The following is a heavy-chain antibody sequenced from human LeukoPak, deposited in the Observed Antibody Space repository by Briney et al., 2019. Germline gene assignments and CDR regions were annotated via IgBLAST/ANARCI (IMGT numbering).Heavy chain of an antibody. CDR1: GFTFSSYSM. D-gene: IGHD3-10*01. V-gene: IGHV4-4*01. CDR2: VYHDGGT. CDR3: ASQYGSGHYHFDY. Sequence: PGVSLRLSCAASGFTFSSYSMNWVRQPPGEGVEWIGQVYHDGGTKYNPSLKSRVTILVDKSKNQFSLKLSSVTAADTAVYFCASQYGSGHYHFDYWGQGTLVFVSP. J-gene: IGHJ4*02.